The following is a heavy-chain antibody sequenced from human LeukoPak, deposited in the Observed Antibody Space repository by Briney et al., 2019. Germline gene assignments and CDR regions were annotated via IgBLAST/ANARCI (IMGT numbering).Heavy chain of an antibody. J-gene: IGHJ3*02. CDR2: IRYDGSNK. CDR3: ARDRYGRNYNAFDI. D-gene: IGHD4-11*01. CDR1: GFTFSSYG. V-gene: IGHV3-30*02. Sequence: GGSLRLSCAASGFTFSSYGMHWVRQAPGKGLEWVAFIRYDGSNKYYADSVKGRFTISRDNSKNTLYLQMNSLRAEDTAVYYCARDRYGRNYNAFDIWGQGTMVTVSS.